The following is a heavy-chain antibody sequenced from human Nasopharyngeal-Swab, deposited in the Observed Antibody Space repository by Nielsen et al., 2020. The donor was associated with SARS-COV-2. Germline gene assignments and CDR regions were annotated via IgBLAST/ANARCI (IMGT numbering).Heavy chain of an antibody. CDR1: GFTFSAHY. V-gene: IGHV3-72*01. Sequence: SCAASGFTFSAHYMDWVRHAPGKGLEWVGRSRNKANSYTTEYAASVKGRFTISRDDSKNSLYLQMNSLRTEDTALYYCARDLSSIWTSGLGVWGQGTTVIVSS. D-gene: IGHD6-13*01. J-gene: IGHJ6*02. CDR2: SRNKANSYTT. CDR3: ARDLSSIWTSGLGV.